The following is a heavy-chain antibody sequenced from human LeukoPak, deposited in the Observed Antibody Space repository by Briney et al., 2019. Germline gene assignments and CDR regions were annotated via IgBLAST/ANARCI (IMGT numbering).Heavy chain of an antibody. V-gene: IGHV4-39*07. D-gene: IGHD6-6*01. CDR1: GGSISSSSYY. CDR3: ARDFSSSSTVYYYYYMDV. Sequence: SETLSLTCTVSGGSISSSSYYWGWIRQPPGKGLEWIGSIYYSGSTYYSPSLKSRVTISLDTSKNQFSLKLSSVTAADTAIYYCARDFSSSSTVYYYYYMDVWGKGTTVTVSS. J-gene: IGHJ6*03. CDR2: IYYSGST.